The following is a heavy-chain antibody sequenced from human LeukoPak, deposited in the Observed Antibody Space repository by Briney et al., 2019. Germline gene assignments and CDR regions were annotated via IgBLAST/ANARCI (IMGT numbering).Heavy chain of an antibody. CDR1: GFTLWNYA. CDR3: ARYSSFDY. V-gene: IGHV3-23*01. Sequence: GGSLRLSCAASGFTLWNYAMSWVRQAPGKGLEWVSGIRGGGADTYYADSVKGRFTISRDNSKDTLYLQMNSLRAEDTAVYYCARYSSFDYWGQGTLVTVSS. J-gene: IGHJ4*02. CDR2: IRGGGADT. D-gene: IGHD5-18*01.